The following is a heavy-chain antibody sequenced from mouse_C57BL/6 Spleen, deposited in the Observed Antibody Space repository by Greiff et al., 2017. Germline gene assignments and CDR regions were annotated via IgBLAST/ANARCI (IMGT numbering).Heavy chain of an antibody. D-gene: IGHD2-4*01. J-gene: IGHJ2*01. CDR3: ARERLEGRYFDY. V-gene: IGHV1-80*01. CDR2: IYPGDGDT. CDR1: GYAFSSYW. Sequence: VQLQQSGAELVKPGASVKISCKASGYAFSSYWMNWVKQRPGKGLEWIGQIYPGDGDTNYNGKFKGKATLTADKSSSTAYMQLSSLTSEDSAVYFCARERLEGRYFDYWGQGTTLTVSS.